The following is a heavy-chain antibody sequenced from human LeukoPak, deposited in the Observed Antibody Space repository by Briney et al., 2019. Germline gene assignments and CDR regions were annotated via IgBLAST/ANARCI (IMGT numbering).Heavy chain of an antibody. CDR3: EKVRHDNGVSLNPRIAAYYMDV. V-gene: IGHV3-23*01. CDR1: GFTFSSYA. Sequence: PGGSLRLSCAASGFTFSSYAMSRVRQAPGKGLEWVSAISGSGGSTYYADSVKGRFTISRDNSKNTLYLEMNSLRADDTAVYYCEKVRHDNGVSLNPRIAAYYMDVWGEGTTVTVSS. J-gene: IGHJ6*03. D-gene: IGHD6-13*01. CDR2: ISGSGGST.